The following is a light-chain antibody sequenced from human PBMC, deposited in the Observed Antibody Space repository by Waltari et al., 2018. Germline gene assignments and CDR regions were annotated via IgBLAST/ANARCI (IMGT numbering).Light chain of an antibody. CDR2: WAS. V-gene: IGKV4-1*01. CDR3: HQYYSTLT. CDR1: QILLYSSSNRYY. J-gene: IGKJ4*01. Sequence: DIVMTQSPDTLALSLGARAIIPRRYSQILLYSSSNRYYLAWYQKKPGQHPKLHIYWASNRGVELPDRFSGSGSGTDFTHTISRLHAEDVAVYYCHQYYSTLTFGGGTKVEIK.